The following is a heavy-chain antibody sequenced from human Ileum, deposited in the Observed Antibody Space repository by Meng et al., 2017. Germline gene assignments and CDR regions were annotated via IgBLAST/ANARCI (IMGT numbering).Heavy chain of an antibody. CDR2: INRGGNT. V-gene: IGHV4-34*01. CDR3: ARAWSSSWSFLDF. CDR1: GGSFSGYY. D-gene: IGHD6-13*01. Sequence: QVQRRQWGAGLLKPSETLSPTFAVSGGSFSGYYWTLIRQSPGKGLEWIGEINRGGNTNYNPSLKSRITMSVDTSKNQFFLNLTSVTPADTAVYYCARAWSSSWSFLDFWGQGGLVTVSS. J-gene: IGHJ4*02.